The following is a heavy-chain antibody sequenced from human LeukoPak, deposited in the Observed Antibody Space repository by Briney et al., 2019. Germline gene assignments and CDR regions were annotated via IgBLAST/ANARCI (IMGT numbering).Heavy chain of an antibody. J-gene: IGHJ3*02. D-gene: IGHD5-18*01. CDR3: AKDLSVQVWLLGAFDI. V-gene: IGHV3-23*01. CDR2: ISATGIST. Sequence: GGSLRLSCAASGFTFSSYAMTWVRQAPGKGLEWVSTISATGISTYYADSVKGRFTISRDNSKNTVYLQMNSLRAEDTAVYYCAKDLSVQVWLLGAFDIWGQGTRVTVSS. CDR1: GFTFSSYA.